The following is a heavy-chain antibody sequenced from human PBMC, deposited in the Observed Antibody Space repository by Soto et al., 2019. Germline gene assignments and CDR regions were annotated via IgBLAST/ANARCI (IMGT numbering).Heavy chain of an antibody. CDR2: IYYSGTT. CDR1: GDSIMRDSYX. J-gene: IGHJ4*02. V-gene: IGHV4-31*06. Sequence: QVQLQESGPGLVKPSQTLSLTCTVSGDSIMRDSYXWNWIRQHPGKGLEWIGYIYYSGTTAYNPSLKTRVTIXXXTSXXXXXXXXXXXXXXXXXXXXXARGXDSGKFYAFESWGQGTQVTVSS. CDR3: XARGXDSGKFYAFES. D-gene: IGHD1-26*01.